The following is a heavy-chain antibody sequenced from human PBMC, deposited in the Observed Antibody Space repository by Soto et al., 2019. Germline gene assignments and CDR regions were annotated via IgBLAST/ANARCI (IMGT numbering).Heavy chain of an antibody. CDR2: ISGSGGST. J-gene: IGHJ4*02. D-gene: IGHD3-10*01. V-gene: IGHV3-23*01. Sequence: GGSLRLSCAASGFTFSSYAMSWVRQAPGKGLEWVSAISGSGGSTYYADSVKGRFTISRDNSKNTLYLQMNSLRAEDTAVYYCARVIWFGELVYFDYWGQGTLVTVSS. CDR1: GFTFSSYA. CDR3: ARVIWFGELVYFDY.